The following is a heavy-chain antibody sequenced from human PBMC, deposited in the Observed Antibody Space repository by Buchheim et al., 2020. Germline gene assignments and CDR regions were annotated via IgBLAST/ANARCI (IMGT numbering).Heavy chain of an antibody. CDR3: ARHEASRYYGSTNWFDP. D-gene: IGHD3-10*01. J-gene: IGHJ5*02. V-gene: IGHV5-10-1*01. Sequence: EVQLVQSGAEVKKPGESLRISCKGSGYSFTSYWISWVRQMPGKGLEWMGRIDPSDSYTNYSPSFQGHVTISADKSTSTAYPQWSGLRASDTAMYYCARHEASRYYGSTNWFDPWGQGTL. CDR2: IDPSDSYT. CDR1: GYSFTSYW.